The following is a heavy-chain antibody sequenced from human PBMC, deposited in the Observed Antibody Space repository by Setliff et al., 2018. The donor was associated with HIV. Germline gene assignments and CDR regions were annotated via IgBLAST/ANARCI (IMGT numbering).Heavy chain of an antibody. D-gene: IGHD2-15*01. CDR2: IYSSGST. J-gene: IGHJ1*01. CDR1: GGSISSYY. V-gene: IGHV4-4*09. CDR3: ARARRAGSGPKYFQH. Sequence: ASETLSLTCTVSGGSISSYYWSWIRQPPGKGLEWLGHIYSSGSTNYNPSLKSRVTISVDTSKNQFSLKLYSVTAADTAVYYCARARRAGSGPKYFQHWGQGTLVTVSS.